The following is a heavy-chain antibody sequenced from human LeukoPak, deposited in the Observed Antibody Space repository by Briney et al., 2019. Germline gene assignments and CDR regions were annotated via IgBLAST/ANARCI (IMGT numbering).Heavy chain of an antibody. V-gene: IGHV4-59*08. J-gene: IGHJ4*02. CDR2: IYYSGST. CDR1: GGSISSYY. D-gene: IGHD3-10*01. Sequence: PSETLSLTCTVSGGSISSYYWSWIRQPPGKGLEWIGYIYYSGSTNYNPSLKSRVTISVDTSKNQFSLKLSSVTAADTAVYYCARRGGGRVGLGSYWYFDYWGQGTLVTVPS. CDR3: ARRGGGRVGLGSYWYFDY.